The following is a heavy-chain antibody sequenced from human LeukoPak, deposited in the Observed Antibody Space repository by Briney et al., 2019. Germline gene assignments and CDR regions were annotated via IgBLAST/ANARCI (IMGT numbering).Heavy chain of an antibody. CDR1: GFTFSSYS. J-gene: IGHJ6*03. D-gene: IGHD5-12*01. CDR2: ISSSSSYI. V-gene: IGHV3-21*01. Sequence: GGSLRLSCAASGFTFSSYSMNWVRQAPGEGLEWVSSISSSSSYIYYADSVKGRFTISRDNAKNSLYLQMNSLRAEDTAVYYCARERGDSGYDFGGRYYYYMDVWGKGTTVTVSS. CDR3: ARERGDSGYDFGGRYYYYMDV.